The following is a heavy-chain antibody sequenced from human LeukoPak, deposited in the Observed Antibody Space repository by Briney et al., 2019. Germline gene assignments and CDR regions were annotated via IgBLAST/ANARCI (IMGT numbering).Heavy chain of an antibody. CDR3: ARQPSLGLYDY. Sequence: ASVKVSCKASGYIFTTCTMHWVRQAPGQRLEWMGWISAGNGNTKYSQNFQGRVTITRDTSATTAYMELSSLRAEDTAVYYCARQPSLGLYDYWGQGILVTVSS. J-gene: IGHJ4*02. CDR1: GYIFTTCT. V-gene: IGHV1-3*01. CDR2: ISAGNGNT. D-gene: IGHD3/OR15-3a*01.